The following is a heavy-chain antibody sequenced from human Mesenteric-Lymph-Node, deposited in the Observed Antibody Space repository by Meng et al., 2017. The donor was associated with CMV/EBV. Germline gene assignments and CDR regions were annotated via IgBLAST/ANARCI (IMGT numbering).Heavy chain of an antibody. D-gene: IGHD4-11*01. Sequence: GGSLRLSCAASGFTFSNAWMSWVRQAPGKGLEWVGRIKSKTDGGTTDYAAPVKGRFTISRDDSKNTLYLQMNSLRAEDTAVYYCARDSWYSNYWFDYWGQGTLVTVSS. CDR1: GFTFSNAW. J-gene: IGHJ4*02. V-gene: IGHV3-15*01. CDR2: IKSKTDGGTT. CDR3: ARDSWYSNYWFDY.